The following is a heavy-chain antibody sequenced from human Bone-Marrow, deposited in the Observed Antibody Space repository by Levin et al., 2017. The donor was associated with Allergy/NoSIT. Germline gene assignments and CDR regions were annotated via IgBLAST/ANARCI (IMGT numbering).Heavy chain of an antibody. Sequence: GGSLRLSCAASGFIFSDHYIDWVRQASGKGLEWIGRSRNKANSFTTKYAASVEGRFTISRDDSQNSLYLQMNSLKIEDTAVYHCARGPGGVTAAGSPNDYDPLDGWGQGTTVTVSS. CDR3: ARGPGGVTAAGSPNDYDPLDG. CDR2: SRNKANSFTT. V-gene: IGHV3-72*01. CDR1: GFIFSDHY. J-gene: IGHJ6*02. D-gene: IGHD2-2*01.